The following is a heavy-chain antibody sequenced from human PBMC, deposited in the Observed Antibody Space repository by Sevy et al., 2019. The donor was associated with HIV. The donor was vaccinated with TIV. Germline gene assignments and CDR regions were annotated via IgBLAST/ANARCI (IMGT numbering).Heavy chain of an antibody. Sequence: GGSLRLSCATSGFSFRSYVISWVRQAPGKGLEWVSAISPNCGSTYYADSVKGRFTISRDNSKNTLDLEMNSLRAEDTAVYYCAKMSGSYLGLDSWGQGALVTVSS. CDR3: AKMSGSYLGLDS. J-gene: IGHJ4*02. V-gene: IGHV3-23*01. CDR1: GFSFRSYV. D-gene: IGHD3-10*01. CDR2: ISPNCGST.